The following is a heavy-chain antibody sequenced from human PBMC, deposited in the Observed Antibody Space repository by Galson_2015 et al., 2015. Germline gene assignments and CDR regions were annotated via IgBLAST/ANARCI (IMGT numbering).Heavy chain of an antibody. CDR1: GDSVSSNSAA. CDR3: ARAGYTSSSSPLYYFDY. V-gene: IGHV6-1*01. D-gene: IGHD6-6*01. CDR2: TYYRSKWYN. Sequence: CAISGDSVSSNSAAWNWIGQSPSRGLEWLGRTYYRSKWYNDYAVFVKSRITINPDTSKNQFSLRLNSVTPEDTAVYYCARAGYTSSSSPLYYFDYWGQGTLVTVSS. J-gene: IGHJ4*02.